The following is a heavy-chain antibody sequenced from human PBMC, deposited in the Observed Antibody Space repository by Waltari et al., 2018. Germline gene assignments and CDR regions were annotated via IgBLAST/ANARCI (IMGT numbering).Heavy chain of an antibody. CDR2: IYHSGST. V-gene: IGHV4-38-2*02. CDR1: GYSISRGYY. D-gene: IGHD6-13*01. CDR3: ATLIAAAETGAFDI. Sequence: QVQLQESGPGLVKPSETLSLTCTVSGYSISRGYYWARIRQPPGKGLEWIGSIYHSGSTYYNPSLKSRVTISVDTSKNQFSLKLSSVTAADTAVYYCATLIAAAETGAFDIWGQGTMVTVSS. J-gene: IGHJ3*02.